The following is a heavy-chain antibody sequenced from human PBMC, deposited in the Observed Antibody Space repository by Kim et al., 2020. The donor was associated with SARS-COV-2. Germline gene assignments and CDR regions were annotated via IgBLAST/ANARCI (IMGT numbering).Heavy chain of an antibody. CDR2: IKSSSSTI. V-gene: IGHV3-48*04. CDR3: VAAEYFHH. J-gene: IGHJ1*01. CDR1: GFTFSSYV. Sequence: GGSLRLFCAASGFTFSSYVMNWVRQAPGKGLEWISYIKSSSSTIYYADSVKGRFTISRDNAKNSLYLQMSSLRAEDTAVYYCVAAEYFHHWGQGTLVTVSS.